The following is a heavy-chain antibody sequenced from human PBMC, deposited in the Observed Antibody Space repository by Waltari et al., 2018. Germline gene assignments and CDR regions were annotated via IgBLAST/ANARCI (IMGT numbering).Heavy chain of an antibody. D-gene: IGHD2-21*01. V-gene: IGHV5-51*01. Sequence: EVQLLQSGAEVKKPGESLNISCKGFGYSFPTYWIAWLRQRPGEGLEWMGIMYPADSDTRYSPSFQGQVTISADKSINTAYLQWSSLKASDTAMYYCARHVARRSPFDFWGQGTVVIVSS. CDR2: MYPADSDT. J-gene: IGHJ3*01. CDR3: ARHVARRSPFDF. CDR1: GYSFPTYW.